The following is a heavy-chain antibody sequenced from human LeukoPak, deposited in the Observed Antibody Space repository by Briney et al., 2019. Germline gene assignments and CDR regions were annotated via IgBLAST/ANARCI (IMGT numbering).Heavy chain of an antibody. J-gene: IGHJ4*02. D-gene: IGHD5-18*01. CDR1: GDSITGYY. V-gene: IGHV4-59*01. CDR3: ARALDTWSALDY. Sequence: SETLSLTCTVSGDSITGYYWTWVRQPPGKGLEWIGYVYHTGTSNYNPSVRSRITMSVDTSKNQYSMKRTSVTAADTAVYFCARALDTWSALDYWGLGTLVTVSS. CDR2: VYHTGTS.